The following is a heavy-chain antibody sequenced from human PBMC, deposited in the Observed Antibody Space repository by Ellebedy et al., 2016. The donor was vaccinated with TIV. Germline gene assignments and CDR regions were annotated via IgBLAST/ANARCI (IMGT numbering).Heavy chain of an antibody. D-gene: IGHD6-13*01. Sequence: SLKISCAASGFTFDDYAMHWVRQAPGKGLEWVSGISWNSGSIGYADSVKGRFTISRDNAKNSLYLQMNSLRAEDTALYYCAKDYGPTWDSSSCDYWGQGTLVTVSS. CDR3: AKDYGPTWDSSSCDY. J-gene: IGHJ4*02. V-gene: IGHV3-9*01. CDR2: ISWNSGSI. CDR1: GFTFDDYA.